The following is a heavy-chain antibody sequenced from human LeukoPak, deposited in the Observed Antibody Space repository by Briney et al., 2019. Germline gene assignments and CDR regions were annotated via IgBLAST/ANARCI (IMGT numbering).Heavy chain of an antibody. D-gene: IGHD1-26*01. CDR2: IRYDGSNK. CDR3: ARDRSTIVRSFDY. V-gene: IGHV3-30*02. Sequence: GGSLRLSCAASGFSFSDYGMHWVRQAPGKGLEWVAFIRYDGSNKYYADSVEGRSTISRDNSKNTLYLQMNSLRAEDTAVYYCARDRSTIVRSFDYWGQGTLVTVSS. CDR1: GFSFSDYG. J-gene: IGHJ4*02.